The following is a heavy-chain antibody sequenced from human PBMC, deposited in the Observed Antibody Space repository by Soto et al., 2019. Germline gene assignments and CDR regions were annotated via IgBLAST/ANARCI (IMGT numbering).Heavy chain of an antibody. CDR2: IRSKANSYAT. V-gene: IGHV3-73*01. CDR3: TRNRAKFDT. J-gene: IGHJ5*02. CDR1: GFTFSGSA. Sequence: GGSLRLSCAASGFTFSGSAMHWVRQASGKGLEWVGRIRSKANSYATAYAASVKGRFTISRDDAENSLYLQMNNLRAEDTAVYYCTRNRAKFDTWGQGTPVTVSS. D-gene: IGHD1-26*01.